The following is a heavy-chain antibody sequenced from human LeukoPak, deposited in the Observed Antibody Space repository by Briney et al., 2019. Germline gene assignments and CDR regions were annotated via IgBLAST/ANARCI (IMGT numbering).Heavy chain of an antibody. CDR3: ARDAYGMDV. V-gene: IGHV3-33*01. J-gene: IGHJ6*02. CDR2: IWYDGSNK. CDR1: GFTFSNYG. Sequence: GGSLRLSCAASGFTFSNYGMHWVRQAPGKGLEWVAGIWYDGSNKYYADSVKGRFTISRDNSKNTLYLQMNSLRAEATAVYYCARDAYGMDVWGQGTTVTVS.